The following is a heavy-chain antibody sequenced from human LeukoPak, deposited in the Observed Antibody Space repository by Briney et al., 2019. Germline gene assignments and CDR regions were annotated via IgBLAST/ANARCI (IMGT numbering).Heavy chain of an antibody. Sequence: ASVKVSCKASGYTFTSYDINWVRQATGQGLEWMGWMNPNSGNTGYAQKFQGRVTITRNTSITTTYMELSSLRSEDTAVYYCARGINSWQVDYWGQGTLVTVSS. CDR1: GYTFTSYD. CDR3: ARGINSWQVDY. J-gene: IGHJ4*02. D-gene: IGHD6-13*01. V-gene: IGHV1-8*03. CDR2: MNPNSGNT.